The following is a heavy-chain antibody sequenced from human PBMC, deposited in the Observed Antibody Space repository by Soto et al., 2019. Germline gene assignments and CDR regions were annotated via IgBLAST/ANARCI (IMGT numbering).Heavy chain of an antibody. CDR3: AKEVSMGSTVDLGY. J-gene: IGHJ4*02. CDR1: GFTFSIFA. D-gene: IGHD2-8*01. CDR2: ISGSGGST. V-gene: IGHV3-23*01. Sequence: WGSLRLSCAASGFTFSIFAMSWVRQSPGKGLEWVSTISGSGGSTYYADAAKGRFSISRDNSMGTLYLQMKSLRVEDTAIYYCAKEVSMGSTVDLGYWGQGTLVTVSS.